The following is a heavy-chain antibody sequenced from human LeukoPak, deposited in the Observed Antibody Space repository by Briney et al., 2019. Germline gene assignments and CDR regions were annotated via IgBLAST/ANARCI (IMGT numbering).Heavy chain of an antibody. J-gene: IGHJ1*01. CDR1: GFTFSDYW. CDR2: IKSDGSRI. CDR3: AFLPPGH. Sequence: GSLRLSCAASGFTFSDYWIGWVRQAPGKGLVWVSRIKSDGSRITYADSVRGRFTISRDNAKNTLYLQMNSLRAEDTAVYYCAFLPPGHWGQGTLVTVSS. D-gene: IGHD3-3*01. V-gene: IGHV3-74*01.